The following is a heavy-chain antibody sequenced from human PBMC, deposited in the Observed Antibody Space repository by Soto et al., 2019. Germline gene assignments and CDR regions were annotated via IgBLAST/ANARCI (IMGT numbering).Heavy chain of an antibody. CDR1: GGSVTDYY. CDR3: AREGGIVAKIPFDY. Sequence: QVQLQESGPGLVKPSETLSLTCTVSGGSVTDYYWSWIRQPAGKGLEWIGRIYSSGSTNYNPSLKSRVSMSVDTSKDQFSLIVTSVPAADSAVYYCAREGGIVAKIPFDYWGQGTLVTVSS. V-gene: IGHV4-4*07. D-gene: IGHD5-12*01. CDR2: IYSSGST. J-gene: IGHJ4*02.